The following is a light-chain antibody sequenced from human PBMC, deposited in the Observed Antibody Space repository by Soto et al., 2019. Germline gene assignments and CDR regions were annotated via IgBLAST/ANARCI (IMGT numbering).Light chain of an antibody. V-gene: IGKV1-17*01. CDR2: ATS. CDR1: QGISNY. J-gene: IGKJ2*01. Sequence: DIQMTQSPFSLSASVGDRVTITCRASQGISNYLGWFQQKPGEAPKRLIHATSSLEGGVPSRFSGSGSETEFPHTFSSLQPEDFATYYCLQHNSYPYTFGQGTKLEIK. CDR3: LQHNSYPYT.